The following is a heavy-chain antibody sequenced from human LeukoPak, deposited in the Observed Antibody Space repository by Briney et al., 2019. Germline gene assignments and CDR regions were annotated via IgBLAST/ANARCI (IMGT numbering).Heavy chain of an antibody. CDR3: ARRLCGIGTCYKFDY. V-gene: IGHV3-7*01. D-gene: IGHD2-15*01. CDR1: GFTFKSYW. J-gene: IGHJ4*02. CDR2: IKEDGSEK. Sequence: PGGSLRLSCAASGFTFKSYWMSWVRQAPGEGLEWVASIKEDGSEKYYVDSVKGRFTISRDNAENSLYLQMNSLRAEDTAVYFCARRLCGIGTCYKFDYWGQGTLVAVSS.